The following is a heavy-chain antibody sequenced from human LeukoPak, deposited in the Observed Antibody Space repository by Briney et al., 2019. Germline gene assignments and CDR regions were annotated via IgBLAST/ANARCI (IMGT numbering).Heavy chain of an antibody. D-gene: IGHD2-2*01. Sequence: SVKVSCKASGGTFSSYAISWVRQAPGQGLEWMGRIIPILGIANYAQKFQGRVTITADKSTSTAYMELSSLRSDDTAVYYCARLCQQLSEGYYYYMDVWGKGTTVTVSS. CDR3: ARLCQQLSEGYYYYMDV. CDR1: GGTFSSYA. CDR2: IIPILGIA. J-gene: IGHJ6*03. V-gene: IGHV1-69*04.